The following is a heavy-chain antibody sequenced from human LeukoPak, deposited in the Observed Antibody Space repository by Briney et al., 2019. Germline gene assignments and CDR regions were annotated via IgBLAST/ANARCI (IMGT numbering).Heavy chain of an antibody. J-gene: IGHJ4*02. D-gene: IGHD5-12*01. CDR1: GDSISSYY. CDR3: ARDNRRRATMTSGGGYFDY. Sequence: PSETLSLTCTVSGDSISSYYWSWIRQPAGKGLEWIGRIHTSGSTDYNPSLKSRVTISVDTSKNQFSLRLTSVTAADTAVYYCARDNRRRATMTSGGGYFDYWGQGTLVTVSS. V-gene: IGHV4-4*07. CDR2: IHTSGST.